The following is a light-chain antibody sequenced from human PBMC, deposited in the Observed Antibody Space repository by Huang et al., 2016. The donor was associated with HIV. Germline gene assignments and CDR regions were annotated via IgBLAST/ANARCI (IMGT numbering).Light chain of an antibody. J-gene: IGKJ2*01. Sequence: EVVMTQSPATLSVSPGERATLSCRASQSVSSNLAWYQQKPGQAPRLLIYGASTRATGIPARCSGSGSGTEFTLTISSLQSEDFAVYYCQQYNNWPPVTFGQGTKLEIK. CDR2: GAS. V-gene: IGKV3D-15*01. CDR3: QQYNNWPPVT. CDR1: QSVSSN.